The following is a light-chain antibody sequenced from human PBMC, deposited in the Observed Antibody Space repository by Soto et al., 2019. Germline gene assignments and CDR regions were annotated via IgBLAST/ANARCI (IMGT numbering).Light chain of an antibody. CDR3: QQYNDWPSIT. CDR1: QSVGSY. V-gene: IGKV3-15*01. Sequence: EIVMTQSPATLSVSPGERATLSCRASQSVGSYLAWYQQKPGQALRLLIYDASTRATGVPARFSGSGSGTEFTLTINSLQSEDFAVYYCQQYNDWPSITFGQGTRLEIK. J-gene: IGKJ5*01. CDR2: DAS.